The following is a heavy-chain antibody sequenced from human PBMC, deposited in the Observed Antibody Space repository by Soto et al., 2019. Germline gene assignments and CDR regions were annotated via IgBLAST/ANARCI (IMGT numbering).Heavy chain of an antibody. V-gene: IGHV1-46*01. Sequence: ASVKVSCKASGYTFTSYYMHWVRQAPGQGLEWMGIINPSGGSTSYAQKFQGRVTMTRDTSTSTVYMELSSLRSEDTAVYYCARGRVWFGELLSGQGFDYWGQGTLVTVSS. J-gene: IGHJ4*02. CDR1: GYTFTSYY. CDR2: INPSGGST. CDR3: ARGRVWFGELLSGQGFDY. D-gene: IGHD3-10*01.